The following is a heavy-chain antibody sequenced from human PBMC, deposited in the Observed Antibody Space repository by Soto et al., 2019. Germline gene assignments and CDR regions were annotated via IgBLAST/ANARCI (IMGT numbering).Heavy chain of an antibody. CDR3: ARVAY. Sequence: GVSLRLSCKSSGFTVSRASMNWVRQVPWKGLEWVASISSGSSDTWYADSVKGRFIISRDNAQNSLFLQMNTLRPEDTAMYYCARVAYWGPGNPVNVSS. CDR2: ISSGSSDT. J-gene: IGHJ4*02. V-gene: IGHV3-21*01. CDR1: GFTVSRAS.